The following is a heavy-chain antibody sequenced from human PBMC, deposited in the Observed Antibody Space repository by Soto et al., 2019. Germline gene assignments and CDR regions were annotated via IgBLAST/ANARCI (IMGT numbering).Heavy chain of an antibody. CDR2: TYYRSKWYY. CDR1: GDSVSSNSAG. D-gene: IGHD3-10*01. J-gene: IGHJ5*02. V-gene: IGHV6-1*01. Sequence: PSQTLSLTCVITGDSVSSNSAGWSWVRQSPSRGLEWLGRTYYRSKWYYEYAVSVRGRITINPDTSKNQYSLQLNSVTAADTAVYYCARSGVLLWFGYWFDPWGQGTLVTVSS. CDR3: ARSGVLLWFGYWFDP.